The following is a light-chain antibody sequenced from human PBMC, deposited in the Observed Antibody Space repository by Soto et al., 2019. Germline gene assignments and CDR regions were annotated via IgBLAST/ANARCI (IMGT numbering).Light chain of an antibody. CDR2: EVS. J-gene: IGLJ3*02. CDR3: TSYVGSDIWV. CDR1: SSDVGAYKY. Sequence: QSALTQPPSASGSPGQSVTISCTGTSSDVGAYKYVSWYQQYPGKAPKLMIYEVSKRPSGVPDRFSGSKTGNTAFLTVSGLKAEDEADYYCTSYVGSDIWVFGGGTKLTVL. V-gene: IGLV2-8*01.